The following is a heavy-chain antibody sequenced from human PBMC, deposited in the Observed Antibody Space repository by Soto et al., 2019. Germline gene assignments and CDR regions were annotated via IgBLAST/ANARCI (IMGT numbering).Heavy chain of an antibody. J-gene: IGHJ6*03. CDR1: GGAISNGGYY. Sequence: QLQLQESGPGLVKPSQTLSLTCAVSGGAISNGGYYWSWIRQHPGKRLAWIGSIYFSGSTYYTPSLKCRVTSSVATPKKQFSLKLSSVTAADTAVYYCARDSHSQQPNHRWGGGYMDVWGKGTTVTVSS. CDR2: IYFSGST. D-gene: IGHD6-13*01. CDR3: ARDSHSQQPNHRWGGGYMDV. V-gene: IGHV4-31*11.